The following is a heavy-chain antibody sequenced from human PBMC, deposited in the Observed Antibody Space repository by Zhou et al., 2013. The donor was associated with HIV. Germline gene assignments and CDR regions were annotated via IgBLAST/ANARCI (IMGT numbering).Heavy chain of an antibody. CDR1: GYTFTSYN. J-gene: IGHJ4*02. CDR2: ISGSDGKT. V-gene: IGHV1-18*01. CDR3: ARVVFDRSDY. Sequence: QVQLVQSGAEVKKPGASVKVSCTATGYTFTSYNIGWVRQAPGQGLEWVGWISGSDGKTRYTQRLLGRVTMTTDTSTSTAYMELRSLRSDDTAVYYCARVVFDRSDYWGQGTLVTVSS. D-gene: IGHD3-9*01.